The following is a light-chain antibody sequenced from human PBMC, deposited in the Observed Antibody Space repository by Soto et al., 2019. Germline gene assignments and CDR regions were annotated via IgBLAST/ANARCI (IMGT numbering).Light chain of an antibody. J-gene: IGKJ2*01. CDR3: QQSYSTPPYT. V-gene: IGKV1-39*01. CDR2: AAS. CDR1: QSISSY. Sequence: DIQMTQSPSSLSASVGDRVTITCRASQSISSYLEWYQQKPGKAPKLLIYAASSLQSGGPSRFSVSGPGTDFTPTISSLQPEDCAPYYCQQSYSTPPYTFGQGTKLEIK.